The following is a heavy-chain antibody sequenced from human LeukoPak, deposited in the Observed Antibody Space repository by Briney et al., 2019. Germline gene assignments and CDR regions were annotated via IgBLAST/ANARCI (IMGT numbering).Heavy chain of an antibody. V-gene: IGHV3-48*01. D-gene: IGHD6-19*01. Sequence: PGGSLRLSCAASGFIFSSYSMKWVRQAPGKGLEWVSYISSSSTTIYYADSVKGRFTISRDNAKNSLYLQMNSLRAEDTAVYYCARYRLVWLPAPVFDYWGPGTQVTVSS. CDR3: ARYRLVWLPAPVFDY. J-gene: IGHJ4*02. CDR1: GFIFSSYS. CDR2: ISSSSTTI.